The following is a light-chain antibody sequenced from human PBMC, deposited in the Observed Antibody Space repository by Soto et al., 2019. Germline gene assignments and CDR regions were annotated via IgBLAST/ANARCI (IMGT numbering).Light chain of an antibody. J-gene: IGLJ2*01. CDR1: SSNIGAGYD. CDR3: QYSDSSLRVSV. CDR2: GNS. V-gene: IGLV1-40*01. Sequence: QSVLTQPPSVSGAPGQRVTISCTGSSSNIGAGYDVHWYQQLPGTAPKLLIYGNSNRPSGVPDRFSGSKSGTSASLAITGIKAEDEDDDYCQYSDSSLRVSVFGGGTKLTVL.